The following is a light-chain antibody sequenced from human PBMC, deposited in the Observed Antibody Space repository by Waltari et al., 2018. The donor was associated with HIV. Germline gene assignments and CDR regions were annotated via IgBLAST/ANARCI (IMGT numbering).Light chain of an antibody. Sequence: SHALTQAPSVSVSPGQTARITCSGEMLSAQPGHRYQQRPGQAPVLLIYRDKERSPGIPPRFSGSSSGTSITLTISGVQAEDEADYYCQSADSRGVHKFFGGGTKLTVL. CDR3: QSADSRGVHKF. CDR2: RDK. V-gene: IGLV3-25*03. J-gene: IGLJ2*01. CDR1: MLSAQP.